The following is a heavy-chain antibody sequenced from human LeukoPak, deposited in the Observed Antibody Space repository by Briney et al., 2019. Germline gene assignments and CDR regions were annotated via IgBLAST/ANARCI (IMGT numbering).Heavy chain of an antibody. V-gene: IGHV4-34*01. D-gene: IGHD6-13*01. Sequence: SETLSLTCAVYGGSFSGYYWSWIRQPPGKGLEWIGEINHSGSTNYNPSLKSRVTISVDTSKNQFSLKLSSVTAADTAVYCCARGRARRGIAAAGTVVWGQGTLVTVSS. CDR3: ARGRARRGIAAAGTVV. CDR2: INHSGST. CDR1: GGSFSGYY. J-gene: IGHJ4*02.